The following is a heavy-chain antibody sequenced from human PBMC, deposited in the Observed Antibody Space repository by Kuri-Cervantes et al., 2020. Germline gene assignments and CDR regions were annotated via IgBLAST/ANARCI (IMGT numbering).Heavy chain of an antibody. CDR2: IYYSGNT. CDR1: GGSISPYY. D-gene: IGHD2-2*01. V-gene: IGHV4-59*01. Sequence: ETLSLTCAVSGGSISPYYWSWIRQPPGKGLEWIGYIYYSGNTNYNPSLKSRVTISVDTSKNQFSLKLSSVTAADTAVYYCARSYCGRTTCYPFFDNWGQGTLVTVSS. J-gene: IGHJ4*02. CDR3: ARSYCGRTTCYPFFDN.